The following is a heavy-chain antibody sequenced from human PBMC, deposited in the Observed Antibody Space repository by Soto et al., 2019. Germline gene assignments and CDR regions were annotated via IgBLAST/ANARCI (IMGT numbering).Heavy chain of an antibody. D-gene: IGHD4-17*01. J-gene: IGHJ4*02. CDR2: ISSSSSTI. Sequence: EVQLVESGGGLVQPGGSLRLSCAASGFTFSSYSMNWVRQAPGKGLEWVSNISSSSSTIYYADSVKSRFTISRDNAKNSLYLQMNSLRAEDSAVYYCARFGGHDYVLIFWGQGTLVTVSS. CDR3: ARFGGHDYVLIF. V-gene: IGHV3-48*01. CDR1: GFTFSSYS.